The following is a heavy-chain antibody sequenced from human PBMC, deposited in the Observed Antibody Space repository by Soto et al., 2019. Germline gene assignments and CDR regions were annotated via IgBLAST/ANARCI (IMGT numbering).Heavy chain of an antibody. V-gene: IGHV3-53*02. CDR1: GFTVSNNF. J-gene: IGHJ4*02. CDR2: IYSDGST. D-gene: IGHD1-26*01. Sequence: EVQLVETGGGLIQPGGSLRLSCAASGFTVSNNFMIWVRQAPGKGLEWVSLIYSDGSTHYADSVRGRFTISSDNSKNTLYLQLNSLRAEDTAVYYCARDGNGQSGSPHWGQGTLVTVSS. CDR3: ARDGNGQSGSPH.